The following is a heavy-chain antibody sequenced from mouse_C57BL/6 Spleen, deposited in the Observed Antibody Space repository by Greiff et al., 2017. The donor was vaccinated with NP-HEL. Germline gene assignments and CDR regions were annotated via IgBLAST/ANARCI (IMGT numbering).Heavy chain of an antibody. CDR2: INPYNGGT. Sequence: VHLVESGPVLVKPGASVKMSCKASGYTFTDYYMNWVKQSHGKSLEWIGVINPYNGGTSYNQKFKGKATLTVDKSSSTAYMELNSLTSEDSAVYYCARSQAYYSNYDAMDYWGQGTSVTVSS. V-gene: IGHV1-19*01. D-gene: IGHD2-5*01. CDR3: ARSQAYYSNYDAMDY. J-gene: IGHJ4*01. CDR1: GYTFTDYY.